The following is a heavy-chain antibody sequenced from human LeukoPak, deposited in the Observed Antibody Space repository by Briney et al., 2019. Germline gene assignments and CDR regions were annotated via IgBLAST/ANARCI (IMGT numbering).Heavy chain of an antibody. CDR1: AFTFSSYS. CDR3: ARDRIVVVVAAIREGFDP. D-gene: IGHD2-15*01. J-gene: IGHJ5*02. Sequence: GGSLRLSCAASAFTFSSYSMNWVRQAPGKGLEWVSSISSSSSYIYYADAVKGRFTISRDNAKNSLYLQMNSLRAEDTAVYYCARDRIVVVVAAIREGFDPWGQGTLVTVSS. V-gene: IGHV3-21*01. CDR2: ISSSSSYI.